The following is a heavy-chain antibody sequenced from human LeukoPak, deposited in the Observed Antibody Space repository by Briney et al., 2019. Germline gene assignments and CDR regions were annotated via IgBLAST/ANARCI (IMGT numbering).Heavy chain of an antibody. CDR2: IYSGGST. Sequence: PGGSLRLSCAASGFTVSSNYMSWVRQAPGKGLEWVSVIYSGGSTYYADSVKGRFTISRDNAKNSLYLQMNSLRAEDTAVYYCARTVGATDSLDYWGQGTLVTVSS. CDR1: GFTVSSNY. V-gene: IGHV3-53*01. CDR3: ARTVGATDSLDY. J-gene: IGHJ4*02. D-gene: IGHD1-26*01.